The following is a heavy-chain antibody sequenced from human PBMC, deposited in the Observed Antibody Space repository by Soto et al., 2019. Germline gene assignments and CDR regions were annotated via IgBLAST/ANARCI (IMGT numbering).Heavy chain of an antibody. CDR1: GFTFSSYA. D-gene: IGHD6-13*01. J-gene: IGHJ4*02. V-gene: IGHV3-23*01. CDR2: ISGSGGST. Sequence: PGGSLRLSCAASGFTFSSYAMSWVRQAPGKGLEWVSAISGSGGSTYYADSVKGRFTISRDNSKNTLYLQMNSLRAEDTAVYYCAKDGETIAAAGTGEFDYWGQGTLVTVSS. CDR3: AKDGETIAAAGTGEFDY.